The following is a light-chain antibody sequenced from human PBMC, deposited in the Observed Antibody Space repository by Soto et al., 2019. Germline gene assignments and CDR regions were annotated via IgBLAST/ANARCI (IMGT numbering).Light chain of an antibody. V-gene: IGKV3-15*01. Sequence: EIVMTQSPATLSVSPGERATLSCRASQSVSSDLVWYQQKAGQAPRLLIYDTSTRATGIPARFSGSGSGTAFTLTISSLQSEDSAVYHCQQYNKWPLTFGGGTKVEIK. CDR1: QSVSSD. CDR3: QQYNKWPLT. CDR2: DTS. J-gene: IGKJ4*01.